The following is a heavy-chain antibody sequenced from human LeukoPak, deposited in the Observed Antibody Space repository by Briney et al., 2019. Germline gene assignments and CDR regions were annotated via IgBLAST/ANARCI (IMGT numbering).Heavy chain of an antibody. Sequence: GGSLRLSCAASGFTFSSYAMSWVRQAPGKGLEWVSTIGNSGGSTYYADSVKGRFTISGDNAKNSLYLQMNSLRAEDTAVYYCTKSDWFDPWGQGTLVTVSS. CDR1: GFTFSSYA. CDR3: TKSDWFDP. D-gene: IGHD3-3*01. V-gene: IGHV3-23*01. J-gene: IGHJ5*02. CDR2: IGNSGGST.